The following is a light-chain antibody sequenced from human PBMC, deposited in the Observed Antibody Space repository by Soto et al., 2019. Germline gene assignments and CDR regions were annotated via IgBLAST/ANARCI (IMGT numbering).Light chain of an antibody. CDR1: QSVSSN. CDR3: QQYNNWLPYT. CDR2: GAS. J-gene: IGKJ2*01. Sequence: EIVMTQSPATLSVSPGERATLSCRASQSVSSNLAWYQQKPGQAPRLLIYGASTRATGIPARFSGSGSGTEFTLTISSLQSEDVAVYYCQQYNNWLPYTFGQGTKLEIK. V-gene: IGKV3-15*01.